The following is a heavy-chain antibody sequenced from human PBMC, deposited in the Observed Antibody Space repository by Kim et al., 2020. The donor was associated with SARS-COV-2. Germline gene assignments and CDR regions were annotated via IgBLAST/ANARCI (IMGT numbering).Heavy chain of an antibody. V-gene: IGHV1-46*01. CDR1: GFTFTNYF. CDR2: INPTGAFT. J-gene: IGHJ4*02. CDR3: AREAALIAVPEKNFYY. Sequence: ASVKVSCKASGFTFTNYFMHWVRQAPGQGLEWMGTINPTGAFTLFTQKYQGRVIITKDTSTSTVYMEVSSLRSEDTAVYYCAREAALIAVPEKNFYYWGQGTLVTVSS. D-gene: IGHD6-19*01.